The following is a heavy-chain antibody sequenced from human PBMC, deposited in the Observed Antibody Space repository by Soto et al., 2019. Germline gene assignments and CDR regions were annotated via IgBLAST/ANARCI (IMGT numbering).Heavy chain of an antibody. V-gene: IGHV1-18*01. D-gene: IGHD2-8*01. J-gene: IGHJ4*02. CDR3: ARTEGRSTRGDY. CDR2: ISTYNGDT. CDR1: GYSFTTYG. Sequence: ASVTVSCKASGYSFTTYGVTWVRQAPGQGLEWMGWISTYNGDTRVAQQHQGRVTLTTDTSTNAAHMELRSLRSDDTAIYYCARTEGRSTRGDYWGQGTLVTVSS.